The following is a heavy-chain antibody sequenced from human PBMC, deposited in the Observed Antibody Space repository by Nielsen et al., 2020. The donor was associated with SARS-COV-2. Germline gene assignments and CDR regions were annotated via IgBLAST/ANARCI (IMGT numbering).Heavy chain of an antibody. Sequence: ASVKVSCKASGYTFTGHYIHWLRQAPGQGLEWMGRINPNSAGTNYAQTFKGRVTLTTDTSISTAYMDLSWLRSDDTAVYYCARDEYNYGYNWFDTWGQGTLVTVSS. CDR1: GYTFTGHY. J-gene: IGHJ5*02. V-gene: IGHV1-2*06. CDR2: INPNSAGT. CDR3: ARDEYNYGYNWFDT. D-gene: IGHD5-18*01.